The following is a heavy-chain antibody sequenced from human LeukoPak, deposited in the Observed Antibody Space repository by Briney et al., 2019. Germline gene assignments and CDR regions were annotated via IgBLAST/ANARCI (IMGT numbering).Heavy chain of an antibody. CDR2: IYTSGST. Sequence: PSETLSLTCTVSGGSISSSSYYWGWIRQPPGKGLEWIGSIYTSGSTNYNPSLKSRVTMSVDTSKNQFSLKLSSVTAADTAVYYCAREGSSSWAVGYYYYYYMDVWGKGTTVTISS. D-gene: IGHD6-13*01. CDR3: AREGSSSWAVGYYYYYYMDV. J-gene: IGHJ6*03. CDR1: GGSISSSSYY. V-gene: IGHV4-39*07.